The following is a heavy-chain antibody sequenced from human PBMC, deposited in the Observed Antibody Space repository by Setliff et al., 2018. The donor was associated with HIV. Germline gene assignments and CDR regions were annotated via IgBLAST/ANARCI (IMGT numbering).Heavy chain of an antibody. CDR2: IIPFLGTA. J-gene: IGHJ4*02. CDR3: ARGRLSWSPDF. V-gene: IGHV1-69*13. CDR1: GDTFSNHV. Sequence: SVKVSCKTSGDTFSNHVITWVRQAPGQGLEWMGGIIPFLGTADYAQKFKGSVTITADESTSTAYMELSSLTSDDTAIYYCARGRLSWSPDFWGQGTLVTVSS.